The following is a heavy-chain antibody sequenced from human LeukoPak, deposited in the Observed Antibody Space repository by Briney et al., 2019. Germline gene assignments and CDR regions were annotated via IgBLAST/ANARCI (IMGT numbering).Heavy chain of an antibody. J-gene: IGHJ4*02. CDR2: ITGSGGGT. CDR3: AKWGDYDVLTGYYDPDY. D-gene: IGHD3-9*01. CDR1: GFTFSNYA. Sequence: GGSLRLSCAASGFTFSNYAMSWVRQAPGKGLEWVSAITGSGGGTYYADSVKGRFTISRDNSKNTLYLQMNSLRAEGTAVYYCAKWGDYDVLTGYYDPDYWGQGTLVTVSS. V-gene: IGHV3-23*01.